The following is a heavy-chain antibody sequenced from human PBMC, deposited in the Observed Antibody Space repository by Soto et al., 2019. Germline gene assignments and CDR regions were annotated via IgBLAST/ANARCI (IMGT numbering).Heavy chain of an antibody. J-gene: IGHJ4*02. CDR3: ASDDPRDGYIVY. D-gene: IGHD5-12*01. V-gene: IGHV4-31*03. CDR2: IYYSGST. Sequence: PSETLSLTCTVSGGSISSGGYYWSWIRQHPGKGLEWIGYIYYSGSTYYNPSLKSRVTISVDTSKNQFSLKLSSVTAADTAVYYCASDDPRDGYIVYWGQGTLVTVSS. CDR1: GGSISSGGYY.